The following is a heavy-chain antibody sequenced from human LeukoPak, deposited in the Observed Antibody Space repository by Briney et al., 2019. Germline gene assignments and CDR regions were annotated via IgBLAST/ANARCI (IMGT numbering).Heavy chain of an antibody. D-gene: IGHD3-10*01. V-gene: IGHV3-30*04. Sequence: PGRSLRLSCAASGFTFSSYAMPWVRQAPGKGLEWVAVISYDGSNKYYADSVKGRFTISRDNSKNTLYLQMNSLRAEDTAVYYCARGPRYGSGSYPHYYYYGMDVWGQGTTVTVSS. CDR1: GFTFSSYA. CDR2: ISYDGSNK. CDR3: ARGPRYGSGSYPHYYYYGMDV. J-gene: IGHJ6*02.